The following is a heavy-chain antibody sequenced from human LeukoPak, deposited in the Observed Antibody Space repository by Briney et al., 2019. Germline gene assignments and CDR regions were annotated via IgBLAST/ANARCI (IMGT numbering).Heavy chain of an antibody. CDR3: AKDGIAVAGTSAWY. J-gene: IGHJ4*02. CDR1: GFTFSSYA. CDR2: ISSNGGST. Sequence: PGGSLRLSCSASGFTFSSYAMHWVRQAPGKGLEYVSAISSNGGSTYYADSVKGRFTISRDNSKNTVYLQMNSLRAEDTAVYYCAKDGIAVAGTSAWYWGQGTQVTASS. D-gene: IGHD6-19*01. V-gene: IGHV3-64*04.